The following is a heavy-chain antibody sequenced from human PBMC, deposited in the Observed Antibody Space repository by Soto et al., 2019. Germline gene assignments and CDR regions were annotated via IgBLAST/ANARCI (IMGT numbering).Heavy chain of an antibody. CDR1: GFTLSGYA. Sequence: PGGSLRLSCAASGFTLSGYAMDWVRQAPGKGLEYVSGISSNGVGTYYANSVQGRFTISRDNSKNTLYLQMSSLRPEDTAVYYCAKSLTTVTLYYFDYWGKGTLVTVSS. V-gene: IGHV3-64*01. CDR3: AKSLTTVTLYYFDY. CDR2: ISSNGVGT. D-gene: IGHD4-17*01. J-gene: IGHJ4*02.